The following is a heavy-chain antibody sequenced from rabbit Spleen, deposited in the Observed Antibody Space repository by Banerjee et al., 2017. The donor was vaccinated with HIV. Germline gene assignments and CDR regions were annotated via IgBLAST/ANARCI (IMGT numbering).Heavy chain of an antibody. V-gene: IGHV1S40*01. Sequence: QSLEESGGDLVKPGASLTLTCTASGFSFSSSDYMCWVRQAPGKGLEWIACIDTGSSGKTDYASWAKGRFTISKTSSTVTLQMTSLTAADTTTYFCARDLTDAIDWNFGWWGPSTLVTVS. CDR1: GFSFSSSDY. D-gene: IGHD4-1*01. J-gene: IGHJ4*01. CDR3: ARDLTDAIDWNFGW. CDR2: IDTGSSGKT.